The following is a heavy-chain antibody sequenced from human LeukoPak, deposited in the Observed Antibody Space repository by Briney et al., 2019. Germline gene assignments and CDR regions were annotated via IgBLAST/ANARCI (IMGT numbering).Heavy chain of an antibody. CDR3: TRSGGGLGY. Sequence: GGSLRLSCATSGFIFSNYDMIWVRQAPGKGLEWVSSIRGTGGGGNTYSADSVKGRFTTSRDDSKSTLFLQMHSLTAEDTAVYYCTRSGGGLGYWGQGALVTVSS. CDR2: IRGTGGGGNT. J-gene: IGHJ4*02. D-gene: IGHD1-26*01. CDR1: GFIFSNYD. V-gene: IGHV3-23*01.